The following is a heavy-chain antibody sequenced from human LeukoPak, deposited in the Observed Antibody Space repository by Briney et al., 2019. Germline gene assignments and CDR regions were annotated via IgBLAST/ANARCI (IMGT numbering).Heavy chain of an antibody. CDR3: AREPAAIILGLNWFDP. D-gene: IGHD2-2*01. CDR1: GGSINSYY. CDR2: IHYSGST. V-gene: IGHV4-59*01. Sequence: PSETLSFTCTVSGGSINSYYWSWIRQPPEKGLEWLGYIHYSGSTNYNPSLKSRVTISVDTSKNQFSLKLTSVTAADTAVYYCAREPAAIILGLNWFDPWGQGTLVTVSS. J-gene: IGHJ5*02.